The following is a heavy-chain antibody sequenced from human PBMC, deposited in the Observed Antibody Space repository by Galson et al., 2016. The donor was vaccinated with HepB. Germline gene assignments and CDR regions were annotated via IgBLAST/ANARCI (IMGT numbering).Heavy chain of an antibody. J-gene: IGHJ4*02. CDR3: ARDDDYVWGTYRYTRTVPQYYFDY. V-gene: IGHV3-30-3*01. Sequence: SLRLSCAASGFTFSSYAMHWVRQAPGKGLEWVAVISFDGSNNFYADSVKGRVTISRDNSKNTLYLQMNSLRAEDTAVYYCARDDDYVWGTYRYTRTVPQYYFDYWGQGTLVTVSS. CDR1: GFTFSSYA. D-gene: IGHD3-16*02. CDR2: ISFDGSNN.